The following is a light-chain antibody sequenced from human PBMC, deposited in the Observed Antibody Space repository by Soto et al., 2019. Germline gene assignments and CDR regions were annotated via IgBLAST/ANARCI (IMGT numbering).Light chain of an antibody. J-gene: IGKJ1*01. V-gene: IGKV1-5*03. CDR1: QTISSW. Sequence: DIQMTQSPSTLSGSVGDRVTITCRASQTISSWLAWYQQKPGKAPKLLNYKASTLKSGVPSRFSGSGSGTEITLTISSLQPDDFATYYCQHYNSYSEAFGQGTKVDLK. CDR2: KAS. CDR3: QHYNSYSEA.